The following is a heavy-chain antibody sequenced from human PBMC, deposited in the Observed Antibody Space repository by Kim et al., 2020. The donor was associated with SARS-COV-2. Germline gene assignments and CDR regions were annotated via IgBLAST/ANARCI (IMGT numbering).Heavy chain of an antibody. D-gene: IGHD6-13*01. CDR3: ARDSKTRASIAAPDY. J-gene: IGHJ4*02. CDR2: IDAGNGNT. CDR1: GYTFTSYA. V-gene: IGHV1-3*01. Sequence: ASVKVSCKASGYTFTSYAMHWVRQAPGQRLEWMGWIDAGNGNTRYSQKFQGRVTITRDTSASTAYMELSSLRSEDTAVYYCARDSKTRASIAAPDYWGQGTLVTVSS.